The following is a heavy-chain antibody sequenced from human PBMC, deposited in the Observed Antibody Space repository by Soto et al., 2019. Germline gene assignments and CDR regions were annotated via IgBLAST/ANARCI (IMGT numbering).Heavy chain of an antibody. CDR3: ASDRAGIDY. CDR1: GGSISSYY. J-gene: IGHJ4*02. D-gene: IGHD6-13*01. V-gene: IGHV4-59*01. Sequence: HVQLQESGPGLVKPSETLSLTCTVSGGSISSYYWSWIRQPPGKGLEWIGYIYYSGSTNYNPSLKSRVTLSVDTSKNQFSLKLSSVTAADTAVYYCASDRAGIDYWGQGTLVTVSS. CDR2: IYYSGST.